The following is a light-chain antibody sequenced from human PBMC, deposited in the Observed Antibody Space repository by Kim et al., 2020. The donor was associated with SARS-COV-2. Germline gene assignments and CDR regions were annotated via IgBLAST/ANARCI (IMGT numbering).Light chain of an antibody. CDR2: GAS. CDR3: QQYNNWPPERT. Sequence: PGERATLSCRASPSVSSNLAWYQQKPGQAPRLLIYGASTRATGIPARFSGSGSGTEFTLTISSLQSEDFAVYYCQQYNNWPPERTFGQGTKVDIK. J-gene: IGKJ1*01. V-gene: IGKV3D-15*01. CDR1: PSVSSN.